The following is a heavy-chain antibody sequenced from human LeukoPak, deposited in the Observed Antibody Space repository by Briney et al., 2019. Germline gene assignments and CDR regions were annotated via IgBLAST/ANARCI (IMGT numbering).Heavy chain of an antibody. CDR1: GGSFSGYY. Sequence: SETLSLTCAVYGGSFSGYYWGWIRQPPGKGLEWIGEINHSGSTNYNPSLKSRVTISVDTSKNQFSLKLSSVTAADTAVYYCARSTVTTVYWGQGTLVTVSS. V-gene: IGHV4-34*01. CDR2: INHSGST. CDR3: ARSTVTTVY. J-gene: IGHJ4*02. D-gene: IGHD4-17*01.